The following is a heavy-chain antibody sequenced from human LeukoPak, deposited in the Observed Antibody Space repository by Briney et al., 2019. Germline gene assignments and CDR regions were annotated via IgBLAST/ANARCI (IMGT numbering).Heavy chain of an antibody. CDR2: ISGSGGST. CDR3: ARHSMATNPADY. V-gene: IGHV3-23*01. J-gene: IGHJ4*02. Sequence: PGGSLRLSCAASGFTFSSYWMSWVRQAPGKGLEWVSAISGSGGSTYYADSVKGRFTISRDNSKNTLYLQMNSLRAEDTAVYYCARHSMATNPADYWGQGTLVTVSS. CDR1: GFTFSSYW. D-gene: IGHD5-24*01.